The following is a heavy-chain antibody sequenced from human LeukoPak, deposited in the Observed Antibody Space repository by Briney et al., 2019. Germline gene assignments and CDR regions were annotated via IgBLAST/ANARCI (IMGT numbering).Heavy chain of an antibody. V-gene: IGHV1-2*02. CDR1: GYXFTGYY. J-gene: IGHJ4*02. Sequence: ASVKVSCKASGYXFTGYYIHWVRQAPGQGLEWMGWINPNSGGTNYAQKFQGRVTMTRDTSISTAYMDLSRLTSDDTAVYYCAMKDYWGQGTLVTVSS. CDR2: INPNSGGT. CDR3: AMKDY.